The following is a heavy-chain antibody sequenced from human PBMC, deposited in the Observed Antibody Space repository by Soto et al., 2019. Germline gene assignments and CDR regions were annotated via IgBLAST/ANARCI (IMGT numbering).Heavy chain of an antibody. CDR1: GFTFSSYG. Sequence: QTGGSLRLSCAASGFTFSSYGMHWVRQAPGKGLEWVAVISYDGSNKYYADSVKGRFTISRDNSKNTLYPQMNSLRAEDTAVYYCAKDLHRRNNWFDPWGQGTLVTVSS. V-gene: IGHV3-30*18. CDR2: ISYDGSNK. CDR3: AKDLHRRNNWFDP. J-gene: IGHJ5*02.